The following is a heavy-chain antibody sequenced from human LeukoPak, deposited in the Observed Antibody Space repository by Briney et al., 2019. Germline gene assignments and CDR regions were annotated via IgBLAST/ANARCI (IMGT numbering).Heavy chain of an antibody. J-gene: IGHJ4*02. CDR2: ISSSSSTI. CDR1: GFTFSSYS. CDR3: ARRILQAMVRGVTSPADY. Sequence: GGSLRLSCAASGFTFSSYSMNWVRQAPGKGLERASYISSSSSTIYYADSVKGRFTISRDNAKNSLYLQMNSLRAEDTAVYYCARRILQAMVRGVTSPADYWGQGTLVTVSS. V-gene: IGHV3-48*01. D-gene: IGHD3-10*01.